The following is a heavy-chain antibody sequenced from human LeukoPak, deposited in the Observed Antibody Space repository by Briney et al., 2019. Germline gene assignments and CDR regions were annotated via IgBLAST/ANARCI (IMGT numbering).Heavy chain of an antibody. CDR3: ARVGLLWSYYNWFDP. CDR1: GVSFSGYY. D-gene: IGHD1-26*01. CDR2: INHSGST. J-gene: IGHJ5*02. V-gene: IGHV4-34*01. Sequence: SETLSLTCAVYGVSFSGYYWSWLRQPPGKGLEWLGEINHSGSTNYNPSLKSRVTISVDTSKNQFSLKLSSVTAADTAVYYCARVGLLWSYYNWFDPWGQGTLVTVSS.